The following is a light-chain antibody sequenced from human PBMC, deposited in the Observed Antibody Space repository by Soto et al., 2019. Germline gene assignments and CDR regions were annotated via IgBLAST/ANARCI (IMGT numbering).Light chain of an antibody. Sequence: LTQPASVSGSPGQSITVSCTGTSSDVGAYDYVSWYQHHPGKAPKLIIYEVTNRPSGVSNRFSGSKSGNTASLTISGLQAEDEADYYCNSYTRSTKYVFGTGTKVTV. V-gene: IGLV2-14*01. J-gene: IGLJ1*01. CDR1: SSDVGAYDY. CDR3: NSYTRSTKYV. CDR2: EVT.